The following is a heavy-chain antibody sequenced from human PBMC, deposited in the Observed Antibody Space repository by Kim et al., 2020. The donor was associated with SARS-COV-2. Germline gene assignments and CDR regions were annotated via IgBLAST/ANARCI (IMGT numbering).Heavy chain of an antibody. CDR1: GFTFSSYA. CDR3: AKEFVVVVVAASIDY. Sequence: GGSLRLSCAASGFTFSSYAMSWVRQAPGKGLEWVSGISGSGGSTYYADSVKGRFTISRDNSKNTLYLQMNSLRAEDTAVYYCAKEFVVVVVAASIDYWGQGTLVTVSS. D-gene: IGHD2-15*01. J-gene: IGHJ4*02. CDR2: ISGSGGST. V-gene: IGHV3-23*01.